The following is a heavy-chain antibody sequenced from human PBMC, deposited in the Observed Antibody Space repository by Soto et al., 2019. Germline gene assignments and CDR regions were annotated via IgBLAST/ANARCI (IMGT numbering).Heavy chain of an antibody. V-gene: IGHV3-23*01. CDR1: GFTFSSYP. Sequence: GALRLSCAASGFTFSSYPMSWVRQAPGKGLEWVSGISGSGAGTYYADSVKGRFTIPRDNSKNTLYLQMNSLRVEDTAVYYCAKDIRYSTDWYAKDWGQGTLVTVSS. CDR2: ISGSGAGT. D-gene: IGHD6-19*01. CDR3: AKDIRYSTDWYAKD. J-gene: IGHJ4*02.